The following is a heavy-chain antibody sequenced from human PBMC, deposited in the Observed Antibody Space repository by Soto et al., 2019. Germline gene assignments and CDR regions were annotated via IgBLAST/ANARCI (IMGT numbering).Heavy chain of an antibody. CDR2: INSRTNYT. V-gene: IGHV3-11*06. CDR3: ARSVVGSTRFDP. Sequence: QVQLVESGGGLVKPGGSLRLSCTASGFTFSDYYMSWIRQAPGKGLEWVSYINSRTNYTNYADSVKGRSTISRDNGKNSLYLQMNSLSAADTATYYCARSVVGSTRFDPWGQGTLVTVSS. CDR1: GFTFSDYY. J-gene: IGHJ5*02. D-gene: IGHD6-13*01.